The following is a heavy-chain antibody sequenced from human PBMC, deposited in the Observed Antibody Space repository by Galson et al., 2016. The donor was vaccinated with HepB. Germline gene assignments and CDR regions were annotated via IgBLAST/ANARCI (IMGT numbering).Heavy chain of an antibody. D-gene: IGHD4-17*01. CDR3: AHSENGDFVGY. CDR2: IYWDDDK. J-gene: IGHJ4*02. V-gene: IGHV2-5*02. Sequence: PALVKPTQTLTLTCTFSGFSLSTSGVGVGWIRQPPGKALEWLALIYWDDDKRYSPSLKRRRTVTKDTSKNLVVLTMSNMNPVDTATYYCAHSENGDFVGYWGQGTLVIVSS. CDR1: GFSLSTSGVG.